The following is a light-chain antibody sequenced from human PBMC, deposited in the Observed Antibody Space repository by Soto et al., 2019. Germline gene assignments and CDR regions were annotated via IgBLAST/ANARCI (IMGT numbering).Light chain of an antibody. CDR3: QQYYSTPLT. J-gene: IGKJ1*01. CDR2: WAS. V-gene: IGKV4-1*01. CDR1: QSVLYSSNNKNY. Sequence: DIVMTQSPDYLAVSLGERATINCKSSQSVLYSSNNKNYLAWYQQKPGQPPKLLIYWASTRESGVPDRFSGSGSGTDFTLTISSLQAEDVAVYYCQQYYSTPLTFGQGIKVEIK.